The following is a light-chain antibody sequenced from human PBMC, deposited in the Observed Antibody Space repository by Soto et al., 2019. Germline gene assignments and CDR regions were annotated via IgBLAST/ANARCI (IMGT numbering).Light chain of an antibody. Sequence: EIVLTQSPGTLSLSPVERATLSCRASQTITSNFLAWYQQKPGQAPRLLIYGASNRAPGIPDRFSGSVSGTDFTLTISRLEPEDFAVFYCHQYGTSPATFGQGTRWIS. CDR1: QTITSNF. CDR3: HQYGTSPAT. CDR2: GAS. V-gene: IGKV3-20*01. J-gene: IGKJ1*01.